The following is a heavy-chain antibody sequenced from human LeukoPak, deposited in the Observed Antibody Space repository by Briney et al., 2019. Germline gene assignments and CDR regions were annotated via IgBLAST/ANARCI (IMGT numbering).Heavy chain of an antibody. CDR1: GFTFDDYA. V-gene: IGHV3-9*01. Sequence: GGSLRLSCAASGFTFDDYAMHWVRQAPGKGLEWVSGISWNSGSIGYADSVKGRFTISRDSAKNSLYLQMNSLRAEDTALYYCATTSSWYGSYWGQGTLVTVSS. J-gene: IGHJ4*02. CDR3: ATTSSWYGSY. CDR2: ISWNSGSI. D-gene: IGHD6-13*01.